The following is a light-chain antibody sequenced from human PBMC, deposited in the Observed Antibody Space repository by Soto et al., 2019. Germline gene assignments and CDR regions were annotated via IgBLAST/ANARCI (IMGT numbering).Light chain of an antibody. CDR2: DVS. CDR1: SSDVGRYNY. V-gene: IGLV2-14*03. Sequence: QSALAQPASVSGSPGQSITISCTGTSSDVGRYNYVSWYQQHPGKDPKLTIYDVSSRPSGVSSRFSGSKSGNTASLTISGLQAEDEADYYCGSFTSSSTDVFGTGTKVTVL. J-gene: IGLJ1*01. CDR3: GSFTSSSTDV.